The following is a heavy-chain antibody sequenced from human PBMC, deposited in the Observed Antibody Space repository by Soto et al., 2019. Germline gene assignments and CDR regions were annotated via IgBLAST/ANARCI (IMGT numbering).Heavy chain of an antibody. CDR3: ARLRVGVNWYFDL. CDR2: VSSTGSYT. Sequence: QMQLVESGGGLVKPGGSLRLSCAASGFNFGDYYMSWIRQAPGKGLEWVSFVSSTGSYTKYSDSVGGRLTVSRDNGKKSLHLQLNSLTVEDTAVYYCARLRVGVNWYFDLWGRGTLVTVSS. V-gene: IGHV3-11*06. CDR1: GFNFGDYY. D-gene: IGHD1-26*01. J-gene: IGHJ2*01.